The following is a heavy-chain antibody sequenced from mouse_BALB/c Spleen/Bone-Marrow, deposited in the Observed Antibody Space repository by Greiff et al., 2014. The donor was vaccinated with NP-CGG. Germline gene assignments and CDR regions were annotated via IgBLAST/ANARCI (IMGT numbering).Heavy chain of an antibody. CDR3: ARDWDPFAY. J-gene: IGHJ3*01. Sequence: VQREESGAELMKPGASVKISCKATGYTFSSYWIEWVKQRPGHGLEWIGEILPGSGSTNYNEKFKGKATFTADKSSNTAYMQLSSLTSEDSAVYYCARDWDPFAYWGQGTPVTVSA. D-gene: IGHD4-1*01. CDR2: ILPGSGST. V-gene: IGHV1-9*01. CDR1: GYTFSSYW.